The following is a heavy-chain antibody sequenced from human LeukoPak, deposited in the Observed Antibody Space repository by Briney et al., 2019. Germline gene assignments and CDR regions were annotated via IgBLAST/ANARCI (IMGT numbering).Heavy chain of an antibody. J-gene: IGHJ6*03. D-gene: IGHD3-22*01. CDR3: TRVGDTSSYFYYMDV. CDR1: GDSVSSSSHYY. Sequence: SETLSLTCTVSGDSVSSSSHYYWGWIRQPPGKGLEWIASIHYSGSTNYNPSLKSRVTTSVDTSKNQFSLRLTPVTAADTAVYYCTRVGDTSSYFYYMDVWGKGTTVTVSS. V-gene: IGHV4-39*07. CDR2: IHYSGST.